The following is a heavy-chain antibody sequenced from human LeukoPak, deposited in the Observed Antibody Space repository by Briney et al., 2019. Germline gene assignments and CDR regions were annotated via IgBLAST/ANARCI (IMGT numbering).Heavy chain of an antibody. CDR2: ISGSGGST. Sequence: PGGSLRLSCAASGFTFSSYAMSWVRQAPGKGLEWVSAISGSGGSTYYADSVKGRFTISRDNSKNTLYLQMNIRSADDTAVYYCAKGVGTGSNIFDYCGQGTLVTVSS. J-gene: IGHJ4*02. CDR3: AKGVGTGSNIFDY. V-gene: IGHV3-23*01. D-gene: IGHD3-10*01. CDR1: GFTFSSYA.